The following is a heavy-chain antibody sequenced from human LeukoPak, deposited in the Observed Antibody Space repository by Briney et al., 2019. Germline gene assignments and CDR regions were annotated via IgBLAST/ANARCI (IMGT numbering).Heavy chain of an antibody. J-gene: IGHJ5*02. Sequence: GGSLRPSCAASAFTFSSYVMHWVRQAPGKGLEWVAIISYDGSNEYYADSVKGRFTISRDNSKNTLYLQMNSLRAEDTAVYYCANVVRGVIDWFDPWGQGTLVTVSS. V-gene: IGHV3-30*04. CDR1: AFTFSSYV. D-gene: IGHD3-10*01. CDR3: ANVVRGVIDWFDP. CDR2: ISYDGSNE.